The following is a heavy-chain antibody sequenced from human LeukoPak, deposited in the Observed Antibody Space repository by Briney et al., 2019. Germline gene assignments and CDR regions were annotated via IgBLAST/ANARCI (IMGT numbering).Heavy chain of an antibody. J-gene: IGHJ1*01. Sequence: PSETLSHTCTVSGGSISSGDYYWSWIRQPPGKGLEWIGYIYYSGSTYYNPSLKSRVTISVDTSKNQFSLKLSSVTAADTAVYYCARALPNLGGAEYFQHWGQGTLVTVSS. CDR3: ARALPNLGGAEYFQH. CDR1: GGSISSGDYY. V-gene: IGHV4-30-4*01. CDR2: IYYSGST. D-gene: IGHD3-3*01.